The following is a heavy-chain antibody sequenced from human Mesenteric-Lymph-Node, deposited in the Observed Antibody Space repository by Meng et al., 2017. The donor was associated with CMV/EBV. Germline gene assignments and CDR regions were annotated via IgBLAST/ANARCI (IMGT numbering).Heavy chain of an antibody. CDR1: GVSVTRGAYH. J-gene: IGHJ4*02. D-gene: IGHD2/OR15-2a*01. CDR2: IYGTGIT. CDR3: AKSRSSTPGIVDD. Sequence: QGRLQEAGPGLVKPSETLSLTCIVSGVSVTRGAYHWSWIRQSPGKGLEWIGYIYGTGITIYNPSLKSRVTILLETSKNQFSLKLNSVTTADTAVYYCAKSRSSTPGIVDDWGQGTLVTVSS. V-gene: IGHV4-61*08.